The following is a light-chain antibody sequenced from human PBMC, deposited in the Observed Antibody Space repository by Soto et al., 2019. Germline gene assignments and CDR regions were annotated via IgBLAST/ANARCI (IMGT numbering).Light chain of an antibody. J-gene: IGKJ2*01. CDR1: QSVSSY. V-gene: IGKV3-11*01. CDR2: DAF. CDR3: QQRYTPYT. Sequence: EIVLTQSPATLSLSPGERATLSCRASQSVSSYFASFHQKHGHAPRLLIYDAFSRATGIPARFSGSGSGTVFTLTISRVESEDSAAYYCQQRYTPYTFGQGTKLEIK.